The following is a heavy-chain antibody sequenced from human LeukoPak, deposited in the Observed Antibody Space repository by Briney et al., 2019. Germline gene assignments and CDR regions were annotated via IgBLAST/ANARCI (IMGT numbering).Heavy chain of an antibody. J-gene: IGHJ4*02. CDR2: IYSGGST. V-gene: IGHV3-53*01. D-gene: IGHD6-19*01. Sequence: PGGSLRLSCAASGFTVSSNYMNWVRQAPGKGLEGVSVIYSGGSTYYADSVKGRFTISRDNSKNTLYLQMNSLRAEDTAVYYCARGVRGPSGWYERGYFDYWGQGTLVTVSS. CDR3: ARGVRGPSGWYERGYFDY. CDR1: GFTVSSNY.